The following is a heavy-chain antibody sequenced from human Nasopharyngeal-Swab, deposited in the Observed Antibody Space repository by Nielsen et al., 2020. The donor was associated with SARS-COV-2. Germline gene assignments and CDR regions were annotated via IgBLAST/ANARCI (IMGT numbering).Heavy chain of an antibody. CDR1: GFSLRNDKMG. J-gene: IGHJ6*02. D-gene: IGHD6-13*01. CDR2: IFSDDEK. V-gene: IGHV2-26*01. CDR3: ARIEGQLIILQYYYYGFDV. Sequence: SGPTLVKPTGTLTLTCTVSGFSLRNDKMGVSWIRQPPGKTLEWLAHIFSDDEKSYNTSLKSRLTISKDASRGQVVLIMTNISPGDTATYYCARIEGQLIILQYYYYGFDVWGPGTTVTVSS.